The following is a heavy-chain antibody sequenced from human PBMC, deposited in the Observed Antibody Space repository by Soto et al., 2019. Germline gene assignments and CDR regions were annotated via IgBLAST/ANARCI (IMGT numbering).Heavy chain of an antibody. CDR1: GGTFSSYT. D-gene: IGHD2-2*01. J-gene: IGHJ5*02. CDR2: IIPILGIA. CDR3: ARDPNPGKYCSSTSCPSGGP. V-gene: IGHV1-69*08. Sequence: QVQLVQSGAEVKKPGSSVKVSCKASGGTFSSYTISWVRQAPGQGLEWMGRIIPILGIANYAQKFQGRVTITADKSTSTAYMELSSLRSEDTAVYYCARDPNPGKYCSSTSCPSGGPWGQRTLVAVSS.